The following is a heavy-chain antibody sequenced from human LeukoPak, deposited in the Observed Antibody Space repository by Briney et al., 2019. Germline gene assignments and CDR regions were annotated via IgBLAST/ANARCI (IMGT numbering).Heavy chain of an antibody. CDR2: VYYSGST. J-gene: IGHJ4*02. CDR1: GDSISSYY. V-gene: IGHV4-59*01. CDR3: ARVNYYSSRGYYYVIDY. Sequence: SETLSLTCTVSGDSISSYYWSWIRQPPGKGLEWIGYVYYSGSTNYNPSLQSRVTMSVDTSKNQFSLKLSSVTAADTAVYYCARVNYYSSRGYYYVIDYWGQGTLVTVSS. D-gene: IGHD3-22*01.